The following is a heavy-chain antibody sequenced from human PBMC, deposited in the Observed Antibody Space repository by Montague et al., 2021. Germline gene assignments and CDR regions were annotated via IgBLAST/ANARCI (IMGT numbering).Heavy chain of an antibody. Sequence: ETLSLTYAVYGGSLSGYIWNWIRQPPGRDLEWIGQISHTGSTSYNPSLKSRVTMSVDTSENHVSLRLSSVTAADTAVYYCTRGEVAVTGIDYWGQGALVTVSS. J-gene: IGHJ4*02. D-gene: IGHD6-19*01. CDR1: GGSLSGYI. V-gene: IGHV4-34*01. CDR2: ISHTGST. CDR3: TRGEVAVTGIDY.